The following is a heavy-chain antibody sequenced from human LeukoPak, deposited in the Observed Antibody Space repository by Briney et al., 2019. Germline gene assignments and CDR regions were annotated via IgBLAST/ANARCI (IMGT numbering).Heavy chain of an antibody. CDR1: GFTFSGSA. CDR3: AKTSRGRWVDWGMDV. D-gene: IGHD6-25*01. CDR2: ISYSGANS. J-gene: IGHJ6*02. Sequence: PGGSLRLSCAASGFTFSGSAMSWVRQAPGEGLEWASLISYSGANSYYTDSVRGRFTISRDNSKDTLFLQMNSLTTEDTAVYYCAKTSRGRWVDWGMDVWGQGTTVTVSS. V-gene: IGHV3-23*01.